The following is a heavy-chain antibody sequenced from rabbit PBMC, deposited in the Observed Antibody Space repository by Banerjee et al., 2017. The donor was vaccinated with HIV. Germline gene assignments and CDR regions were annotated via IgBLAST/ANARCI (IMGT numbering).Heavy chain of an antibody. CDR1: GFSFSSSYW. V-gene: IGHV1S45*01. D-gene: IGHD8-1*01. Sequence: EESGGDLVKPEGSLTLTCTASGFSFSSSYWICWVRQAPGKGLEWIGYIYTGSGSTDYANWVNGRFTISRTSSTTVTLQMTSLTAADTATYFCARGGVGTTYPYGGMDLWGPGTLVTVS. CDR3: ARGGVGTTYPYGGMDL. J-gene: IGHJ6*01. CDR2: IYTGSGST.